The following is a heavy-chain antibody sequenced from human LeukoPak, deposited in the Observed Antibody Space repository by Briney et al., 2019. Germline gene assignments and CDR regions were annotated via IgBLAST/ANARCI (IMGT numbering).Heavy chain of an antibody. V-gene: IGHV4-31*03. CDR2: IYYSGNT. CDR1: GGSMNSRESY. Sequence: SQTLPLTCTVSGGSMNSRESYWTWIRQHPGKGLEWIGYIYYSGNTYYNPSLKSRASISVDTSKSQFSLKLSSVTAADTAVYYCARVRVDLVDSSGYYDYWGQGTLVTVSP. CDR3: ARVRVDLVDSSGYYDY. D-gene: IGHD3-22*01. J-gene: IGHJ4*02.